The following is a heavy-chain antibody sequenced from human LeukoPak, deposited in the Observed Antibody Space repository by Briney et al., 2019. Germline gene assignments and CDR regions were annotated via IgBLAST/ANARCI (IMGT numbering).Heavy chain of an antibody. V-gene: IGHV3-30*04. J-gene: IGHJ4*02. CDR3: ARAYCSGGSCSFSPFAY. Sequence: PGGSLRHTCAASGFTFSSYAMHWVRQAPGKGLEWVTIISFDGSNKYYADSVKDRFTISSDNSKNTLYLQMNSLRAEDTAVYYCARAYCSGGSCSFSPFAYWGQGTLVTVSS. CDR2: ISFDGSNK. CDR1: GFTFSSYA. D-gene: IGHD2-15*01.